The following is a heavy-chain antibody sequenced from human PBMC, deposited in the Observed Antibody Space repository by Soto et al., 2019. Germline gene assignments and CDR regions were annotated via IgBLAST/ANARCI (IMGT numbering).Heavy chain of an antibody. V-gene: IGHV3-21*01. CDR3: ARWGGRFGDINYFDY. Sequence: GGSLRLSCAASGFTFSSYSMNWVRQAPGKGLEWVSSISSSSSYIYYADSVKGRFTISRDNAKNSLYLQMNSLRAEDTAVYYCARWGGRFGDINYFDYWGQGTLVTVSS. D-gene: IGHD3-10*01. CDR2: ISSSSSYI. CDR1: GFTFSSYS. J-gene: IGHJ4*02.